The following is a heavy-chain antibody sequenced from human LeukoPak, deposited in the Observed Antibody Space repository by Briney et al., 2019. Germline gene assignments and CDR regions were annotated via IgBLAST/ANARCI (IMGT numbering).Heavy chain of an antibody. CDR1: GGTFSSYA. CDR3: ARDRWPVTRIHYYYTMDV. D-gene: IGHD4-17*01. V-gene: IGHV1-69*06. Sequence: GASVKVSCKASGGTFSSYAISWVRQAPGQGLEWMGGIISMFGTANYAQKVQGRVTITADKSTSTAYMELSSLRSEDTAVYYCARDRWPVTRIHYYYTMDVWGEGTTATVSS. CDR2: IISMFGTA. J-gene: IGHJ6*03.